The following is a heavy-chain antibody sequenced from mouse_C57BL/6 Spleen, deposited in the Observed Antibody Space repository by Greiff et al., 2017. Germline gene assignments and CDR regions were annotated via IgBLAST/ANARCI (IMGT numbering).Heavy chain of an antibody. CDR2: ISSSGST. CDR1: GYSITNGNHW. Sequence: EVKLEESGPALVKPSQTVSLTCTVTGYSITNGNHWWNWIRQVSGSKLEWIGYISSSGSTDSNPSLKSRISITRDTSKNQLFLQLNSVTTEDIATYYCARADWDLPYWYFDVWGTGTTVTVSS. CDR3: ARADWDLPYWYFDV. D-gene: IGHD4-1*01. V-gene: IGHV3-4*01. J-gene: IGHJ1*03.